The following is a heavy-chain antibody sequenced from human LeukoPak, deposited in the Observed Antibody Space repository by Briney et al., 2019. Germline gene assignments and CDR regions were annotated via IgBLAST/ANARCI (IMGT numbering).Heavy chain of an antibody. Sequence: GASVKVSCKASGYTFTGYYMHWVRQAPGQGLEWMGWINPNSGGTNYAQKFQGRVTMTRDTSISTAYMELSRLRSDDTAVYYCARSHYDILTGYYNNLYYWGQGTLVTVSS. V-gene: IGHV1-2*02. J-gene: IGHJ4*02. D-gene: IGHD3-9*01. CDR3: ARSHYDILTGYYNNLYY. CDR1: GYTFTGYY. CDR2: INPNSGGT.